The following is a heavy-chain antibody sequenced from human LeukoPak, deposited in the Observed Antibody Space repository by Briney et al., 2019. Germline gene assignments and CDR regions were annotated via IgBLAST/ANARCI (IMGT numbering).Heavy chain of an antibody. CDR3: ASSLIAAAGTSDY. Sequence: GGSLRLSCAASGFTFSSYSMNWVRQAPGKGLEWVSSISSSSSYIYYADSVKGRFTISSDNAKNSPYLQMNSLRAEDTAVYYCASSLIAAAGTSDYWGQGTLVTASS. CDR1: GFTFSSYS. J-gene: IGHJ4*02. CDR2: ISSSSSYI. V-gene: IGHV3-21*01. D-gene: IGHD6-13*01.